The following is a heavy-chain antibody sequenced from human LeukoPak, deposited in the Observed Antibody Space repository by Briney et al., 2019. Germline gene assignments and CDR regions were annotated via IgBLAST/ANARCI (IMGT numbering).Heavy chain of an antibody. CDR2: ISPTSAYI. Sequence: PGGSLRLSCAATGFTLSGHSMNWVRQAPGKGLDWVSSISPTSAYIYYQDSVKGRFTISRDDAKNSLYLEMDSLRAEDTAVYYCARTIYYYESTSYFSNAFDVWAKGQWSPSLQ. D-gene: IGHD3-22*01. CDR3: ARTIYYYESTSYFSNAFDV. CDR1: GFTLSGHS. J-gene: IGHJ3*01. V-gene: IGHV3-21*01.